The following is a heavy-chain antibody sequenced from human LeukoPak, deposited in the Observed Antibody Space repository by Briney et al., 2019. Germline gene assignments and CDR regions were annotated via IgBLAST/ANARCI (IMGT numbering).Heavy chain of an antibody. CDR1: GITFSSYW. CDR3: ARDLAAYSH. J-gene: IGHJ4*02. V-gene: IGHV3-7*01. D-gene: IGHD5-12*01. Sequence: GGSLRLSCAASGITFSSYWMSWVRQAPGKGLEWVANINQDGSEKYYVDSVKGRFTISRDHAKNSLYLQMNSLRAEDTAVYYCARDLAAYSHWGQGTLVTASS. CDR2: INQDGSEK.